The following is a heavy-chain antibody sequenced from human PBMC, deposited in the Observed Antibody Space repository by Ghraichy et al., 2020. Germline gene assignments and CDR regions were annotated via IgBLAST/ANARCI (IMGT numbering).Heavy chain of an antibody. Sequence: GGSLRLSCAASGFTFSSYAMHWVRQAPGKGLEWVAVISYDGSNKYYADSVKGRFTISRDNSKNTLYLQMNSLRAEDTAVYYCARAGDFWSGYPDYWGQGTLVTVSS. V-gene: IGHV3-30-3*01. J-gene: IGHJ4*02. CDR1: GFTFSSYA. D-gene: IGHD3-3*01. CDR3: ARAGDFWSGYPDY. CDR2: ISYDGSNK.